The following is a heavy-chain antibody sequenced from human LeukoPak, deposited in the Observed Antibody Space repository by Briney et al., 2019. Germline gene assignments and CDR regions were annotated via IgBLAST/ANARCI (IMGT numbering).Heavy chain of an antibody. CDR2: ISGSGGST. J-gene: IGHJ4*02. CDR3: AKVYILTGYFYYFDY. CDR1: GFTFSSYA. Sequence: PGGSLRLSCAASGFTFSSYAMSWVRQAPGKGLEWVSAISGSGGSTYYADSVKGRFTISRDNSKNTLYLQMNSLRAEDTAVYYCAKVYILTGYFYYFDYWGQGTLVTVSS. V-gene: IGHV3-23*01. D-gene: IGHD3-9*01.